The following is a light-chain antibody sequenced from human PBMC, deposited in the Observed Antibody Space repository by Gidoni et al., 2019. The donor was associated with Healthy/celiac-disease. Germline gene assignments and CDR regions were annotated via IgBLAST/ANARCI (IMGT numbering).Light chain of an antibody. CDR3: QQSYSTPRT. CDR2: AAS. CDR1: QSISSY. Sequence: DIQMTQSPSSRSASVGDRVTITCRASQSISSYLNWYQQKPGKAPKLLIYAASSLRSGVPSRFSGSGSGKDFTLTSSSLQPEDFATYYCQQSYSTPRTFXQXTKVEIK. J-gene: IGKJ1*01. V-gene: IGKV1-39*01.